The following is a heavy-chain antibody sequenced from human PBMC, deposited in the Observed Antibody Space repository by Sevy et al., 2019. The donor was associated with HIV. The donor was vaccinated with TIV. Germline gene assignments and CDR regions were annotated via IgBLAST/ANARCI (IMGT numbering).Heavy chain of an antibody. CDR1: GFTFSSYG. CDR2: ISYDGSNK. V-gene: IGHV3-30*18. CDR3: AKVLRYFERGDAFDI. Sequence: GGSLRLSCAASGFTFSSYGIHWVRQAPGKGLEWVAVISYDGSNKYYADSVKGRFTISRDNSKNTLYLQMNSLRAEDTAVYYCAKVLRYFERGDAFDIWGQGTMVTVSS. J-gene: IGHJ3*02. D-gene: IGHD3-9*01.